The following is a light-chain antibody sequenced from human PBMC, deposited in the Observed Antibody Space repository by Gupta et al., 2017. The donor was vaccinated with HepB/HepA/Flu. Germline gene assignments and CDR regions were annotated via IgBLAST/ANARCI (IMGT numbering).Light chain of an antibody. CDR3: QTWGTGFHVV. Sequence: QLVLIQSPSASASLGASVKLTCTLSSGHSSYAIAWHQQQPEKGPRYLMKLNSDGSHSKGDGIPDRFSGSSSGAERYLTISSLQSEDEADYYCQTWGTGFHVVFGGGTKLTVL. CDR2: LNSDGSH. CDR1: SGHSSYA. J-gene: IGLJ2*01. V-gene: IGLV4-69*01.